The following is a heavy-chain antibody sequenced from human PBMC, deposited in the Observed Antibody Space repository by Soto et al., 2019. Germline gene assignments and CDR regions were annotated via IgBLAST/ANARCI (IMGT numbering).Heavy chain of an antibody. Sequence: EVHLLESGGGLVQPGGSQRLSCAASGFTFSNYAMSWVRQAPGQGLDWVSSISASGGSTNYAASVKDRFSISRDNSYNMLYLQMNGLRAEDTAVYYCASSSGTAGYWGQGTLVTVSS. D-gene: IGHD1-26*01. CDR1: GFTFSNYA. V-gene: IGHV3-23*01. J-gene: IGHJ4*02. CDR3: ASSSGTAGY. CDR2: ISASGGST.